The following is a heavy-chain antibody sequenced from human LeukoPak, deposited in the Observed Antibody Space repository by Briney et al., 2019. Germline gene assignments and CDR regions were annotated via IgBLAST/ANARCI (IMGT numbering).Heavy chain of an antibody. CDR2: IKHDGSGP. CDR3: ARAREITVSGTDYFDY. D-gene: IGHD6-19*01. CDR1: GFTFSRNW. J-gene: IGHJ4*02. Sequence: GGSLTLSCGASGFTFSRNWMSWVRQAPGKGLEWVANIKHDGSGPSYLDSVRGRFTISRDNARNSLSLQMTSLRAEDTAVYYCARAREITVSGTDYFDYWGQGTLVTVSS. V-gene: IGHV3-7*01.